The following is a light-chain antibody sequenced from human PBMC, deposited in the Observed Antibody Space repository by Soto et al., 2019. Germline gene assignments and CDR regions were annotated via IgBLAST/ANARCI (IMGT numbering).Light chain of an antibody. J-gene: IGLJ2*01. CDR2: EAS. CDR1: NSDVGNYNL. CDR3: CSYAGSRIVV. Sequence: QSVLTQPASVSGSPGQSITISCTGTNSDVGNYNLVTWYQQHPGKAPKLMIYEASKRPSGVSNRFSGSKSGNTASLTISGLQAEDEADYYCCSYAGSRIVVFGGGTKVTVL. V-gene: IGLV2-23*01.